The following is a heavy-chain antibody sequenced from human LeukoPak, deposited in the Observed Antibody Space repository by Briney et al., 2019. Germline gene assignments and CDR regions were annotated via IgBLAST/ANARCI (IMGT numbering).Heavy chain of an antibody. D-gene: IGHD3-22*01. CDR1: GFTLNPYS. CDR2: ISSSGGTT. V-gene: IGHV3-48*02. J-gene: IGHJ6*02. CDR3: ASRLFANYYYGMDV. Sequence: GGSLRLSCTASGFTLNPYSMNWVRQAPGKGLEWVSYISSSGGTTFYADSVKGRFTISRDNAKNSLFLQMNSLRDEDTAVYYCASRLFANYYYGMDVWGQGTTVTVSS.